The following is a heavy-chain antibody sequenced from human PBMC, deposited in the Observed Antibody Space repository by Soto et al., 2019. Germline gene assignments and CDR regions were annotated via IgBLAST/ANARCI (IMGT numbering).Heavy chain of an antibody. CDR3: ARGVRDGYNLPPTKPPDY. V-gene: IGHV4-59*01. CDR2: IYYSGST. D-gene: IGHD5-12*01. CDR1: GGSISSYY. J-gene: IGHJ4*02. Sequence: SETLSLTCTVSGGSISSYYWNWIRQPPGKGLVWIGYIYYSGSTNYSPSLNSRVTISVDTSKNQFSLKLRSVTAADTAVYYCARGVRDGYNLPPTKPPDYWGQGTLVTVSS.